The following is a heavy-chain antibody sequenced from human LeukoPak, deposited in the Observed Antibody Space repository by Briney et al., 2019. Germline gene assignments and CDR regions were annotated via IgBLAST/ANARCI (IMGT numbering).Heavy chain of an antibody. D-gene: IGHD3-22*01. CDR1: GYTFTGYS. CDR3: ARALDSSGYYVVY. V-gene: IGHV1-2*06. J-gene: IGHJ4*02. Sequence: GASVKVSCKASGYTFTGYSIHWVRQAPGQGLEWMGRINPNSGATNYAPKFQGEVTMTRDTSISTAFMEVSRLRSDDAAVYYCARALDSSGYYVVYWGQGTLVTVSS. CDR2: INPNSGAT.